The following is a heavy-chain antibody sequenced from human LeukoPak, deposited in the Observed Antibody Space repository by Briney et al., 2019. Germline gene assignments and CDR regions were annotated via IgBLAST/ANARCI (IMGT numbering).Heavy chain of an antibody. V-gene: IGHV4-59*12. CDR1: GESISGFY. Sequence: SETLSLTCTVSGESISGFYWTWIRQPPGKGLEWIGSIYYSGSTYYNPSLKSRVTISVDTSKNQFSLKLSSVTAADTAVYYCARVSTTYYYGSGSYSHFDYWGQGTLVTVSS. CDR2: IYYSGST. D-gene: IGHD3-10*01. J-gene: IGHJ4*02. CDR3: ARVSTTYYYGSGSYSHFDY.